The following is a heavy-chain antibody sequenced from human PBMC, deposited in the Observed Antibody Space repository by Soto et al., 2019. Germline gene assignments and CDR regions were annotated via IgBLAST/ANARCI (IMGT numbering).Heavy chain of an antibody. Sequence: TSETLSLTCTVSGGSISSYYWSWIRQPPGKGLEWIGYIYYSGSTNYNPSLKSRVTISVDTSKNQFSLKLSSVTAADTAVYYCARDLGYWGQGTLVTVSS. CDR3: ARDLGY. CDR1: GGSISSYY. CDR2: IYYSGST. V-gene: IGHV4-59*01. J-gene: IGHJ4*02.